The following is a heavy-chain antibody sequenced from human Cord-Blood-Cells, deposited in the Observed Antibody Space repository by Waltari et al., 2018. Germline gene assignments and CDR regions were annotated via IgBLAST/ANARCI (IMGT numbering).Heavy chain of an antibody. J-gene: IGHJ4*02. V-gene: IGHV4-39*01. Sequence: QLQLQESGPGLVKPSETLSLTCTVSGGSISSSSYYWGWIRQPPGKGLEWIGSIYYRGSTYYNPSLKRRVTISVDTSKNQFSLKLSSVTAADTAVYYCARSRNFDYWGQGTLVTVSS. CDR1: GGSISSSSYY. D-gene: IGHD6-6*01. CDR3: ARSRNFDY. CDR2: IYYRGST.